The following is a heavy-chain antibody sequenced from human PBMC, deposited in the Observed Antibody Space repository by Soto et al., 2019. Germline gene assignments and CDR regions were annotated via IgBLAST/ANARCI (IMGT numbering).Heavy chain of an antibody. V-gene: IGHV3-48*02. CDR3: ARGPPGDCGGDCHPDY. Sequence: EVQLVESGGGLVQPGGSLRLSCAASGFTFSSYSMNWVRQAPGKGLEWVSYISSSSSFIYYAGSVKGRITISRDNAKNSMYLQMNSLRDEDTAVYYCARGPPGDCGGDCHPDYWGQGTLVTVSS. D-gene: IGHD2-21*02. CDR2: ISSSSSFI. CDR1: GFTFSSYS. J-gene: IGHJ4*02.